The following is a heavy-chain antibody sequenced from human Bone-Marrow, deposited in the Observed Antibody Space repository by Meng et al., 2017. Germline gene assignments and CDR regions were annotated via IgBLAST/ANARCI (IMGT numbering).Heavy chain of an antibody. Sequence: VQLLGPGGGVVQPGRSCRLFFAASGFTLSSFAMHWVRQAPGKGLEWVAVISYDGSNKYYADSVKGRFTISRDNSKNTLYLQMNSLRAEDTAVYYCARVVWGYWGQGTLVTVSS. J-gene: IGHJ4*02. CDR1: GFTLSSFA. D-gene: IGHD1-26*01. CDR3: ARVVWGY. CDR2: ISYDGSNK. V-gene: IGHV3-30*01.